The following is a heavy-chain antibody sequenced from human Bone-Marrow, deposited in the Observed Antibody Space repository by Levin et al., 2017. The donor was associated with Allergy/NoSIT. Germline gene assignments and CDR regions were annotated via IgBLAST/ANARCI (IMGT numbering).Heavy chain of an antibody. CDR1: GFTFSSYW. V-gene: IGHV3-7*01. J-gene: IGHJ4*02. CDR2: IKQDGSEK. CDR3: ARTPQDYYGSGIPLGVVGY. Sequence: GGSLRLSCAASGFTFSSYWMSWVRQAPGKGLEWVANIKQDGSEKYYVDSVKGRFTISRDNAKNSLYLQMNSLRAEDTAVYYCARTPQDYYGSGIPLGVVGYWGQGTLVTVSS. D-gene: IGHD3-10*01.